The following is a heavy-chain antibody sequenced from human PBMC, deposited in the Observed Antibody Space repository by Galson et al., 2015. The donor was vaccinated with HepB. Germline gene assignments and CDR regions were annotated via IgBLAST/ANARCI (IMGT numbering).Heavy chain of an antibody. V-gene: IGHV1-69*13. J-gene: IGHJ4*02. D-gene: IGHD4-17*01. CDR1: GGTFSSYA. Sequence: SVKVSCKASGGTFSSYAFTWVRQAPGQGLEWMGGIIPFFGTAQYAQKFQGRVTITADASTTTVYIEVSSLRSDDTAVYYCARDDDSGPRRFDFCGQGTLVTVSS. CDR2: IIPFFGTA. CDR3: ARDDDSGPRRFDF.